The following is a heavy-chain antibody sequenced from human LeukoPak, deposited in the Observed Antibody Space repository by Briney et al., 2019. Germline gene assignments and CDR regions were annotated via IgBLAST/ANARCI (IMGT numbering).Heavy chain of an antibody. V-gene: IGHV4-38-2*01. CDR2: IYHSGSP. CDR1: GYSISSASY. D-gene: IGHD3-16*02. CDR3: ARGPSGYYDYVWGSYRYFNWFDP. Sequence: SETLSLTCAVSGYSISSASYWGWIRQPPGKGLEWIGNIYHSGSPYYNPSLRSRVTISVDTSKNQFSLKLSSVTAADTAVYYCARGPSGYYDYVWGSYRYFNWFDPWGQGTLVTVSS. J-gene: IGHJ5*02.